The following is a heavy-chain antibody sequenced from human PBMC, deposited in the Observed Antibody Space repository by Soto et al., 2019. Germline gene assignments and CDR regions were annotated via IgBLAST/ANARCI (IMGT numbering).Heavy chain of an antibody. D-gene: IGHD1-1*01. Sequence: GGSLRLSCAASGFTFSSYAMNWVRQAPGKGLEWVSVISGSGGSTYYADSVKGRFTISRDNSKNTLYLQMSSLRAEDTAVYYCAKRATGTYFDYWGQRTLVTVSS. CDR3: AKRATGTYFDY. V-gene: IGHV3-23*01. CDR1: GFTFSSYA. CDR2: ISGSGGST. J-gene: IGHJ4*02.